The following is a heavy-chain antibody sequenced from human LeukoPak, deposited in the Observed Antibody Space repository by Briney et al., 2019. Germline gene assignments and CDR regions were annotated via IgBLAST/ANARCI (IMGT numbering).Heavy chain of an antibody. D-gene: IGHD2-2*01. CDR3: ARSGIVVVPAAPYCMDV. V-gene: IGHV1-2*02. Sequence: ASVKVSCKASGYTFTGYYMHWVRQAPGQGLEWMGWINPNSGGTNYAQKFRGRVTMTRDTSISTAYMELSRLRSDDTAVYYCARSGIVVVPAAPYCMDVWGKGTTVTVSS. CDR1: GYTFTGYY. CDR2: INPNSGGT. J-gene: IGHJ6*03.